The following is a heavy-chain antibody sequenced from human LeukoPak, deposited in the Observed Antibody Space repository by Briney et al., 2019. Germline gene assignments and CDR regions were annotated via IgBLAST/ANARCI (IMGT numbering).Heavy chain of an antibody. CDR2: INSDGNNR. CDR3: ARRSTGNFDF. Sequence: PGGSLRLSCAASGFTFSSYWMHWVRQAPGKGLLWVSLINSDGNNRGYADSVKGRFTVSRDNAKNTLYLQMNSLRAEDTAVYYCARRSTGNFDFWGQGTLVTVSS. CDR1: GFTFSSYW. V-gene: IGHV3-74*01. J-gene: IGHJ4*02.